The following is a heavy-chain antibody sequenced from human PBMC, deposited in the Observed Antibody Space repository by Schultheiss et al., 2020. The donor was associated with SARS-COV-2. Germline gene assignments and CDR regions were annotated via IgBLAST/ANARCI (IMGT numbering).Heavy chain of an antibody. J-gene: IGHJ4*02. CDR3: AKGSFSYGYDDFDY. Sequence: GGSLRLSCITSGFTFGDYAMSWFRQAPGKGLVWVSRINSDGSSTSYADSVKGRFTISRDNAKNSLYLQMNSLRPEDTAVYYCAKGSFSYGYDDFDYWGQGILVTVSS. CDR2: INSDGSST. V-gene: IGHV3-74*01. CDR1: GFTFGDYA. D-gene: IGHD5-18*01.